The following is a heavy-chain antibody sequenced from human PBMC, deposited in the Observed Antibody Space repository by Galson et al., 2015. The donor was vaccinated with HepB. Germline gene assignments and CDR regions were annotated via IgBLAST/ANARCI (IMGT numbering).Heavy chain of an antibody. J-gene: IGHJ3*02. CDR1: GFTFSTYA. CDR3: AKGGDCTSTECYQAFDI. Sequence: SLRLSCAASGFTFSTYAMHWVRQAPGKGLDWVAVISYDGSNKDYADSVKGRFTISRDNSKNTLYLQMNGLRAEDTAVYYCAKGGDCTSTECYQAFDIWGQGTMVTVSS. CDR2: ISYDGSNK. V-gene: IGHV3-30-3*01. D-gene: IGHD2-2*01.